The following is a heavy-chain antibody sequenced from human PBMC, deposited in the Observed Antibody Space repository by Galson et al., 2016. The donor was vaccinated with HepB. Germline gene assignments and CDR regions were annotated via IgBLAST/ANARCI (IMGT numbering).Heavy chain of an antibody. CDR1: GFSISIYS. J-gene: IGHJ3*01. V-gene: IGHV3-23*01. CDR3: AKISLVRYNSGWGGSFDF. Sequence: YLSLSCAASGFSISIYSMNWVRQAPGKGLEWISAIRGSGTGTSYTDSVKGRFTISRDNSKNTLYLQMNSLRAEDAAVYYCAKISLVRYNSGWGGSFDFWGRGTMDTVSS. D-gene: IGHD6-19*01. CDR2: IRGSGTGT.